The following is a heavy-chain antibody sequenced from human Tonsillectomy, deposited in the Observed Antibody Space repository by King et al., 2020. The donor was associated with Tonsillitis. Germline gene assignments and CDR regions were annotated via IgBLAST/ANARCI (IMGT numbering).Heavy chain of an antibody. CDR3: ARLSNKDFNDSSGYFGLAYFDY. D-gene: IGHD3-22*01. CDR2: INAANGNT. V-gene: IGHV1-3*01. J-gene: IGHJ4*02. Sequence: QLVQSGAEVKKPGASVKVSCKASGYTFTNYVLHWVRQAPGQRLEWMGWINAANGNTKYSQKFQGRVTITRDTSASTDYMELSSLRSEDTAVYYCARLSNKDFNDSSGYFGLAYFDYWGQGTLITVSS. CDR1: GYTFTNYV.